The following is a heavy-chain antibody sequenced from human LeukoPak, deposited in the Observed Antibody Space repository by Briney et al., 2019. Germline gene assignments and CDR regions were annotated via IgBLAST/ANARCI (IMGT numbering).Heavy chain of an antibody. CDR3: ARARSYYGSGSYYLDY. J-gene: IGHJ4*02. V-gene: IGHV4-4*07. Sequence: SETLSLTCTVSGGSISSYYWSWIRQPAGKGLEWIGRIYTSGSTYYNPSLKSRVTMSVDTSKNQFSLKLSSVTAADTAVYYCARARSYYGSGSYYLDYWGQGTLVTVSS. D-gene: IGHD3-10*01. CDR1: GGSISSYY. CDR2: IYTSGST.